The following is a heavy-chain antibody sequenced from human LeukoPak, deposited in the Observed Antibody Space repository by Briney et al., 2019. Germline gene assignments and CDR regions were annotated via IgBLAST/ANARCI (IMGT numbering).Heavy chain of an antibody. CDR2: IYYSGST. D-gene: IGHD3-10*01. Sequence: PSETLSLTCSVSGGSISSYYWSWIRQPPGKGLEWIGYIYYSGSTNYNPSLKSRVTLSVDTSKNQFSLKLSSVTAADTAVYYCVSGGVYFDYWGQGTLVTVSS. CDR1: GGSISSYY. V-gene: IGHV4-59*08. J-gene: IGHJ4*02. CDR3: VSGGVYFDY.